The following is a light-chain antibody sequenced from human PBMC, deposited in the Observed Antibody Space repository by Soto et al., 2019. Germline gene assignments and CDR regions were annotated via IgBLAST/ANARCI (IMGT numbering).Light chain of an antibody. CDR1: QSVNSY. J-gene: IGKJ3*01. Sequence: EIVLTQSPATLSLSPGERATLSCRASQSVNSYLAWYQQKPGQAPRLLIYDASNMATGIPARFCGSGSGKDFTLTISSLEPEDFAVYYCQQRSNWPPRFTFGPGTKVDIK. CDR3: QQRSNWPPRFT. V-gene: IGKV3-11*01. CDR2: DAS.